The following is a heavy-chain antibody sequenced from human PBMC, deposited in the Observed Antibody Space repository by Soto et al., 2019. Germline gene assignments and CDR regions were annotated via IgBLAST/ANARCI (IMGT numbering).Heavy chain of an antibody. V-gene: IGHV3-48*02. D-gene: IGHD3-10*01. CDR2: ISSSSSTI. CDR3: ASRLLWFGERSHHYGMEV. J-gene: IGHJ6*04. CDR1: GFTFSSYS. Sequence: GWSLRLSCAASGFTFSSYSMNWVRQAPGKGLEWVSYISSSSSTIYYADSVKGRFTISRDNAKNSLYLQMKSLRDEDTAVYYCASRLLWFGERSHHYGMEVWGKGTKVTVSS.